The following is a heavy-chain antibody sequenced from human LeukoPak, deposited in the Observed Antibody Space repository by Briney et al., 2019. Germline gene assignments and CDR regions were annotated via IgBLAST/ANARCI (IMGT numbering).Heavy chain of an antibody. D-gene: IGHD3-22*01. Sequence: PSETLSLTCAVYGGSFSGYYWSWIRQPPGKGLEWIGEINHSGSTNYNPSLKSRVTISVDTSKNQFSLKLSSVTDADTAVYYCARKGSNKNYYDSSGYYYPFDYWGQGTLVTVSS. J-gene: IGHJ4*02. CDR3: ARKGSNKNYYDSSGYYYPFDY. CDR2: INHSGST. CDR1: GGSFSGYY. V-gene: IGHV4-34*01.